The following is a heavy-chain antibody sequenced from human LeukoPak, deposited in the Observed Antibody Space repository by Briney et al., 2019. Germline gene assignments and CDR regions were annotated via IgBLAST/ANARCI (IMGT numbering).Heavy chain of an antibody. CDR3: ARDTARLFDY. V-gene: IGHV3-7*01. CDR1: GFTFSSYA. J-gene: IGHJ4*02. Sequence: GGSLRLSCAASGFTFSSYAMSWVRQAPGKGLEWVANIKQDGSEKYYVDSVKGRFTISRDNAKNSLYLQMNSLRAEDTAVYYCARDTARLFDYWGQGTLVTVSS. CDR2: IKQDGSEK. D-gene: IGHD5-18*01.